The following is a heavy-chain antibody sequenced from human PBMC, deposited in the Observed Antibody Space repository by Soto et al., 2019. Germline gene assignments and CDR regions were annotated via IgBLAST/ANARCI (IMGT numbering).Heavy chain of an antibody. V-gene: IGHV3-9*01. Sequence: EVQLVESGGGLVQPGRSLRLSCAASGFTFDDYAMHWVRQAPGKGLEWVSGISWNSGSIGYADSVKGRVTISRDNAKNSLYLQMNSLRAEETALYYCAKLRYCSGGSCFNSDYWGQGTLVTVSS. J-gene: IGHJ4*02. CDR1: GFTFDDYA. CDR3: AKLRYCSGGSCFNSDY. D-gene: IGHD2-15*01. CDR2: ISWNSGSI.